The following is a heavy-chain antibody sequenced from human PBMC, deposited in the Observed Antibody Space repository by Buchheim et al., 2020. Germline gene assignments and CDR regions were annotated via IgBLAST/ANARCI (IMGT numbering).Heavy chain of an antibody. V-gene: IGHV3-15*01. Sequence: EVQLVESGGDLVKPGESLRLSCAASEFTFTNAWMSWIRQAPGKGLEWVGRIRSSTDGGTTDYAVPVKGIFTISRDDSETTLYLQMNSLKTEDTAVYYCTTLMKSARLSSDYWGQGTL. CDR3: TTLMKSARLSSDY. CDR2: IRSSTDGGTT. J-gene: IGHJ4*02. D-gene: IGHD6-6*01. CDR1: EFTFTNAW.